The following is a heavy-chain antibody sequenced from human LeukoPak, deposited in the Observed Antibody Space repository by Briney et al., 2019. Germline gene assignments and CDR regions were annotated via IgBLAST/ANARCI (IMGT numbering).Heavy chain of an antibody. Sequence: SETLSLTCALSGYSISSGYYWGWIRQPPGKGLEWIGSIYHSGSTYCNPSLKSRVTISVDTSKNQFSLKLSSVTAADTAVYYCARLPTTDQLLPFDYWGQGTLVTVSS. CDR1: GYSISSGYY. V-gene: IGHV4-38-2*01. CDR2: IYHSGST. CDR3: ARLPTTDQLLPFDY. D-gene: IGHD2-2*01. J-gene: IGHJ4*02.